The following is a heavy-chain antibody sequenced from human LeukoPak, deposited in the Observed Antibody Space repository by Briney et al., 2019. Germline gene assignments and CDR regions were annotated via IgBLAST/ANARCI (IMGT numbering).Heavy chain of an antibody. J-gene: IGHJ3*01. CDR2: ISASGGTT. V-gene: IGHV3-23*01. Sequence: GGSLRLSCAASGFTFSNYAMTWVRQAPGKGLEWVSGISASGGTTYYADSVRGRFTISRDNSKNTLFLQTNSLRAEDTAVYYCAKRPRDSTGYYLGAFDFWGLGTMVTVSS. D-gene: IGHD3-22*01. CDR3: AKRPRDSTGYYLGAFDF. CDR1: GFTFSNYA.